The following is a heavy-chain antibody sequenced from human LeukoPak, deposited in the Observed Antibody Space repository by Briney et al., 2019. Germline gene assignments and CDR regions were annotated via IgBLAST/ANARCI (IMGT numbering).Heavy chain of an antibody. CDR3: AKCRTSCQANGFDV. V-gene: IGHV3-23*01. Sequence: GRSLRLSCAASGFTFSSYAMHWVRQAPGKGLEWVSAIGGSGGGLQYADSVKGRFTISRDDSKNTLYLQMDSLRAEDTAIYYCAKCRTSCQANGFDVWGQGTMVTVSS. J-gene: IGHJ3*01. D-gene: IGHD1-14*01. CDR2: IGGSGGGL. CDR1: GFTFSSYA.